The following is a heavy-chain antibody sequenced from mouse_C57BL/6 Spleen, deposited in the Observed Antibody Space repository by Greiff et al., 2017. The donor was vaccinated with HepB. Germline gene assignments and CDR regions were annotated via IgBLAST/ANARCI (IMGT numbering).Heavy chain of an antibody. V-gene: IGHV1-76*01. CDR1: GYTFTDYY. D-gene: IGHD2-4*01. CDR3: ASLYYDYDYFDY. CDR2: IYPGSGNT. J-gene: IGHJ2*01. Sequence: VKLLESGAELVRPGASVKLSCKASGYTFTDYYINWVKQRPGQGLEWIARIYPGSGNTYYNEKFKGKATLTAEKSSSTAYMQLSSLTSEDSAVYFCASLYYDYDYFDYWGQGTTLTVSS.